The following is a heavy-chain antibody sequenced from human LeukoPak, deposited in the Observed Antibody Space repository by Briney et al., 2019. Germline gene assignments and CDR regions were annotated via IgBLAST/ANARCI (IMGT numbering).Heavy chain of an antibody. Sequence: SGGSLRLSCAASGFTFSSYSMNWVRQAPGKGLEWVSSISSSSSYIYYADSVKGRFTISRDNAKNSLYLQMNSLRAEDTAVYYCARANLRYFDWPSLTDYWGQGTLVTVSS. J-gene: IGHJ4*02. CDR1: GFTFSSYS. V-gene: IGHV3-21*01. D-gene: IGHD3-9*01. CDR2: ISSSSSYI. CDR3: ARANLRYFDWPSLTDY.